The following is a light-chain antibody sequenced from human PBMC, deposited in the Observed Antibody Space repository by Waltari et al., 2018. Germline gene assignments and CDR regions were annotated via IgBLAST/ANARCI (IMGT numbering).Light chain of an antibody. V-gene: IGKV3-20*01. J-gene: IGKJ4*01. CDR2: DAS. CDR3: QHYGSSPLT. Sequence: DTVLTQSRGLRSWSTGDRANPSCRASRSLTSTYLAWYQQKRGQAPRLLIYDASSRATGIPDRFSGSGSGTDFTLTISRLEPEDFAVYYCQHYGSSPLTFGGGTRVEI. CDR1: RSLTSTY.